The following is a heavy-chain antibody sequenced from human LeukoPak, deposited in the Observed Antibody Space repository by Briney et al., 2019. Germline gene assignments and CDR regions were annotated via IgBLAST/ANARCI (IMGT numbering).Heavy chain of an antibody. CDR1: GYTFTSYY. V-gene: IGHV1-46*01. CDR3: ARGTTVTTYGDAFDI. J-gene: IGHJ3*02. CDR2: IKPSGGST. Sequence: GASVKVSCKASGYTFTSYYMHWVRQAPAQGLEWMGIIKPSGGSTSYAQKFQGRVTMTREMSTSTVYMELSSPRSEDTAVYYCARGTTVTTYGDAFDIWGQGTMVTVSS. D-gene: IGHD4-17*01.